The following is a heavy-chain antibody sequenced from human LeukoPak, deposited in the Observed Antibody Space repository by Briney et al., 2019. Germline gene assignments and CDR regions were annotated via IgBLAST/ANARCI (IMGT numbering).Heavy chain of an antibody. CDR1: GFTFSSYG. CDR3: ARDGAAAAGPNNWFDP. V-gene: IGHV3-33*01. Sequence: PGRSLRLSCAASGFTFSSYGMHWVRQAPGKGLEWVAGIWYDGSNKNYGGSVKGRFTISRDNSKNTLYLQMNSLRAEDTAVYYCARDGAAAAGPNNWFDPWGQGTLVTVSS. J-gene: IGHJ5*02. CDR2: IWYDGSNK. D-gene: IGHD6-13*01.